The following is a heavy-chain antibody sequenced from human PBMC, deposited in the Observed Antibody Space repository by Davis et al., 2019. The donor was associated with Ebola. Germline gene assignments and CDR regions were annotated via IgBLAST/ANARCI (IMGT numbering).Heavy chain of an antibody. J-gene: IGHJ4*02. V-gene: IGHV3-53*01. CDR1: GFTFSSYA. CDR3: ARDSYFSY. Sequence: GESLKISCAASGFTFSSYAMSWARQAPGKGLQWVSVIYAGDNTFYADSVKGRFTISRDNSKNTVFLQMSSLRAEDTAVYYCARDSYFSYWGQGTLVTVSS. CDR2: IYAGDNT.